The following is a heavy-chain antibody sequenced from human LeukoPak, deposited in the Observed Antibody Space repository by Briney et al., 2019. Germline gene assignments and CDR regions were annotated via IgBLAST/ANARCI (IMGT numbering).Heavy chain of an antibody. D-gene: IGHD6-6*01. J-gene: IGHJ4*02. CDR3: ANWIGTSSRDY. CDR1: GFTFSTYA. CDR2: LNSNGEEI. V-gene: IGHV3-23*01. Sequence: PGVSLRLSCAASGFTFSTYAMTWVRQAPGKGLEWVSGLNSNGEEIYYADSVRGRFTISRDNSNNALYLQMDSLRAEDTAVYYCANWIGTSSRDYWGQGTLVTVSA.